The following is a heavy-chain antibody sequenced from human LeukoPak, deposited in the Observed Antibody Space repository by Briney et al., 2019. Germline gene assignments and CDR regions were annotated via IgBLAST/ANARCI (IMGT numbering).Heavy chain of an antibody. J-gene: IGHJ6*03. CDR3: TSPLPMVTAIYYCYMDV. CDR1: GFTFSGSA. D-gene: IGHD2-21*02. CDR2: IRSKANSYAT. V-gene: IGHV3-73*01. Sequence: PGGSLRLSCAASGFTFSGSAMHWVRQASGKGLEWVGRIRSKANSYATAYAASVKGRFTISRDDSKNTAYLQMSSLKTEDTAVYYCTSPLPMVTAIYYCYMDVWGKGTTVTVSS.